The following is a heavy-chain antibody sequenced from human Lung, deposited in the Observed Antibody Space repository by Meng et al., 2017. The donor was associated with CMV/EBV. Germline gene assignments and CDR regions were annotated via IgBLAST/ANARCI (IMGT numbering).Heavy chain of an antibody. V-gene: IGHV1-46*01. CDR3: ARAVRHCSSTSCYPGGGWQLMRY. D-gene: IGHD2-2*01. J-gene: IGHJ4*02. CDR2: INPSGGST. Sequence: ASXXVSXKASGYTFTSYYMHWVRQAPGQGLECMGIINPSGGSTSYAQKFQGRVTMTRDTSTSTVYMELSSLRSEDTAVYYCARAVRHCSSTSCYPGGGWQLMRYXGQGXLVTVSS. CDR1: GYTFTSYY.